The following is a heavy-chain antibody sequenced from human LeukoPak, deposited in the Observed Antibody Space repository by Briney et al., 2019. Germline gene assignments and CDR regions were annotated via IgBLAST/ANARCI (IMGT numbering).Heavy chain of an antibody. Sequence: SGPTLVKPTQTLTLTCTFSGFSLSTSGASVGWIRQPPGKALEWLALIYWNDDKHYSPSLKSRLTITNITKDTSKNQVVLTMTNMDPVDTATYYCARRLELHPFGYYFDYWGQGTLVTVSS. CDR1: GFSLSTSGAS. V-gene: IGHV2-5*01. D-gene: IGHD1-7*01. CDR2: IYWNDDK. CDR3: ARRLELHPFGYYFDY. J-gene: IGHJ4*02.